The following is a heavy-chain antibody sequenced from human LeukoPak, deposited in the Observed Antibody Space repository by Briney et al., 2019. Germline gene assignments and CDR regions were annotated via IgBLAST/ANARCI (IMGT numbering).Heavy chain of an antibody. Sequence: GASLKISCKGSGSSFTTYWISWVRPMAGKGLEWMGRIDPSDSYTNYSPSFQGHVTISADKSFSTAYLQWTSLKASDTAMYYCARHAKAYGSSCDYWGQGTLVTVSS. D-gene: IGHD6-13*01. V-gene: IGHV5-10-1*01. CDR2: IDPSDSYT. J-gene: IGHJ4*02. CDR1: GSSFTTYW. CDR3: ARHAKAYGSSCDY.